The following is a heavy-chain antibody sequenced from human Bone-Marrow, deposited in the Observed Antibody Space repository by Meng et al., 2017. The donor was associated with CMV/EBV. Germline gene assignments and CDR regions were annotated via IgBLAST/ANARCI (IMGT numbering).Heavy chain of an antibody. J-gene: IGHJ3*01. CDR1: GGSISSYY. CDR2: TYYSGST. V-gene: IGHV4-59*01. CDR3: ASSYYYDSSGYLY. D-gene: IGHD3-22*01. Sequence: GSLRPSSTVSGGSISSYYWSWIRQPPGKGLEWIGYTYYSGSTNYNPSLKSRVTIPVDTSKNQFSLKLSSVTAADTAVYYCASSYYYDSSGYLYWGQGTRVT.